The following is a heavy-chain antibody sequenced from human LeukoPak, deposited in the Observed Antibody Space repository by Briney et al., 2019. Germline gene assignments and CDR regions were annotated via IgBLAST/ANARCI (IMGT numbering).Heavy chain of an antibody. CDR3: ARSSLADSSSWYNWFDP. CDR1: GGSISSYY. Sequence: SETLFLTCTVSGGSISSYYWSWIRQPPGKGLEWIGYIYYSGSTNYNPSLKSRVTISVDTSKNQFSLKLSSVTAADTAVYYCARSSLADSSSWYNWFDPWGQGTLVTVSS. CDR2: IYYSGST. V-gene: IGHV4-59*01. D-gene: IGHD6-13*01. J-gene: IGHJ5*02.